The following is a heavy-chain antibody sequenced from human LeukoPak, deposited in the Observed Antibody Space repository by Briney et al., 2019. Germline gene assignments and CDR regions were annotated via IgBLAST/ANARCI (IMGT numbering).Heavy chain of an antibody. CDR2: INAGNGNT. J-gene: IGHJ5*02. CDR1: GYTFTSYA. CDR3: ARSPIYCSSTSCYGGEYDWFDP. V-gene: IGHV1-3*01. Sequence: ASVKVSCKASGYTFTSYAMHWVRQAPGQRFEWMGWINAGNGNTKYSQKFQGRVTITRDTSASTAYMELSSLRSEDTAVYYCARSPIYCSSTSCYGGEYDWFDPWGQGTLVTVSS. D-gene: IGHD2-2*01.